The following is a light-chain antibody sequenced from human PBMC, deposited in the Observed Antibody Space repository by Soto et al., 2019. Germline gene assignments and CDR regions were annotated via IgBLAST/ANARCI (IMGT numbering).Light chain of an antibody. CDR1: QSVSSTF. J-gene: IGKJ1*01. CDR2: GAS. Sequence: EIVLTQSPGSLSLSPGERATLSCRASQSVSSTFFAWYPQRPGQAPRLLMYGASSRATGIPERFSGSGSGTDFTLTISRLEPEDFGVYYCQQFESSVTFGQGTKVEIK. V-gene: IGKV3-20*01. CDR3: QQFESSVT.